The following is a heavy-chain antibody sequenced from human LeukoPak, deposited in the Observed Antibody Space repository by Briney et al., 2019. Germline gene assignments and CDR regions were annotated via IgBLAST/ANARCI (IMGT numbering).Heavy chain of an antibody. Sequence: SEILSLTCTVSGGSISSYYWSWIRQPPGKGLEWIGYIYYSGSTNYNPSLKSRVTISVDTSKNQFSLKLSSVTAADTAVYYCARARIAAAPVMDYWGQGTLVTVSS. CDR1: GGSISSYY. D-gene: IGHD6-13*01. V-gene: IGHV4-59*01. J-gene: IGHJ4*02. CDR3: ARARIAAAPVMDY. CDR2: IYYSGST.